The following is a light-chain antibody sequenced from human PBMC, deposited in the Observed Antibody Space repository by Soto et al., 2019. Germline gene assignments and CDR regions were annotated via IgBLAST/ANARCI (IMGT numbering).Light chain of an antibody. Sequence: QSVLTQPPSVSRAPGQRVTISCTGSSSNIGAGYDVHWYQQVPGTAPKLLIYGDSNRPSGVPDRFSGSKSGTSASLAITGLQAEDEADYYCQSYDSSLSGFYVFGTGTKVTVL. CDR2: GDS. CDR1: SSNIGAGYD. V-gene: IGLV1-40*01. CDR3: QSYDSSLSGFYV. J-gene: IGLJ1*01.